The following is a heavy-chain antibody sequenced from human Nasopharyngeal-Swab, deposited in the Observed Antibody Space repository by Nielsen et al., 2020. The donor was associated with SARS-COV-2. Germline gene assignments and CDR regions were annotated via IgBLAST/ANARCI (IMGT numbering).Heavy chain of an antibody. J-gene: IGHJ4*02. D-gene: IGHD3-22*01. Sequence: SETLSLTCTVSGGSISSYYWSWIRQPPGKGLGWIGYIYYRGSTNYNPSLKSRVTISVDTSKNQFSLKLSSVTAADTAVYYCARGSGYYDSSGYSDYWGQGTLVTVSS. CDR1: GGSISSYY. CDR3: ARGSGYYDSSGYSDY. CDR2: IYYRGST. V-gene: IGHV4-59*13.